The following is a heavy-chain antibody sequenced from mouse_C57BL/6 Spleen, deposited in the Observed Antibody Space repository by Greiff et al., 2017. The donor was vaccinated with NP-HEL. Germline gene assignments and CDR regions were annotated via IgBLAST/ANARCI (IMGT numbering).Heavy chain of an antibody. J-gene: IGHJ3*01. CDR1: GFTFSSYG. D-gene: IGHD2-4*01. Sequence: EVKLVESGGDLVKPGGSLKLSCAASGFTFSSYGMSWVRQTPDKRLEWVATISSGGSYTYYPDSLKGGFTLSRDNAKNTLYLQMSRLRSEDTAMYYCARHEYDRGAWFAYWGKGTLVTVSA. CDR3: ARHEYDRGAWFAY. V-gene: IGHV5-6*02. CDR2: ISSGGSYT.